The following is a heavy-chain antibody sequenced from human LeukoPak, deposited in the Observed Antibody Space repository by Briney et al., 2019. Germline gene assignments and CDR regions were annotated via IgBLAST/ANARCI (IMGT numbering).Heavy chain of an antibody. D-gene: IGHD2-8*01. CDR3: ARGPLYDITGSYGL. CDR1: GFTFSAHT. CDR2: IGSTSITI. Sequence: PGGSLRLSCAASGFTFSAHTMNWVRLAPGKGLEWVSYIGSTSITIYYAHSVEGRFTISRDNAKNSLYLQMSSLRAEDTAVYYCARGPLYDITGSYGLWGQGTLVTVSS. V-gene: IGHV3-48*01. J-gene: IGHJ4*02.